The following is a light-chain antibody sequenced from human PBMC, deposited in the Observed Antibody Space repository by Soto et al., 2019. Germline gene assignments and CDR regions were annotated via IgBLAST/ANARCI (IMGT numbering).Light chain of an antibody. CDR1: SXNTGAEYA. J-gene: IGLJ1*01. Sequence: QSVLTQPPSVSRAPGQRLAISCTGSSXNTGAEYAVHWYQQLPGTAPKRLIYGDNNRPSGVPDRFSGSKSGTSASLAITGLRPEGEVDYYCQSYDSSLTTCVFGTGTKGTVL. CDR2: GDN. V-gene: IGLV1-40*01. CDR3: QSYDSSLTTCV.